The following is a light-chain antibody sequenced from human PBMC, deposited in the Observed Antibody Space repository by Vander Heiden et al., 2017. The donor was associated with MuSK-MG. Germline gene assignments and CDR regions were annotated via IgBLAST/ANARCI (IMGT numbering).Light chain of an antibody. CDR1: QSVLYSSNNKNY. Sequence: DIVMTQSPDSLAVSLGERATINCKSSQSVLYSSNNKNYLAWYQQKPGQPPKLLIYWASTRESGVPDRFSGSGSGTDFTLTISSLKAEDVAVDYCLQYYATPPWTFGQGTKVEIK. V-gene: IGKV4-1*01. CDR3: LQYYATPPWT. J-gene: IGKJ1*01. CDR2: WAS.